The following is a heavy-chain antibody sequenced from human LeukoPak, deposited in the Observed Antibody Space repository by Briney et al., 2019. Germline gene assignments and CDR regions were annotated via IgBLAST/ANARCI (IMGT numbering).Heavy chain of an antibody. V-gene: IGHV3-23*01. D-gene: IGHD2-2*01. CDR2: ISGSGGST. CDR3: AKQATKRVVYCSSTSCYSDY. CDR1: GFTFSSYA. J-gene: IGHJ4*02. Sequence: QSGGSLRLSCAASGFTFSSYAMSWVRQAPGKGLEWVSAISGSGGSTYYADSVKGRFTISRDNSKNTLYLQMNSLRAEDTAVYYCAKQATKRVVYCSSTSCYSDYWGQGTLVTVSS.